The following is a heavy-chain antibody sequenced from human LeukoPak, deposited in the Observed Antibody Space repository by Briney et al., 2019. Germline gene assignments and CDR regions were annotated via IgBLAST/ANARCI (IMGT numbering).Heavy chain of an antibody. CDR1: GGTFSSYA. J-gene: IGHJ4*02. CDR2: IIPIFGTA. V-gene: IGHV1-69*05. Sequence: SVKVSCKASGGTFSSYAISWVRQAPGQGLEWMGGIIPIFGTANYAQKFQGRVTITTDESTSTAYMELSSLRSEDTAVYYCARVYCSSTSCYTGRLYYFDYWGQGTLVTVSS. CDR3: ARVYCSSTSCYTGRLYYFDY. D-gene: IGHD2-2*02.